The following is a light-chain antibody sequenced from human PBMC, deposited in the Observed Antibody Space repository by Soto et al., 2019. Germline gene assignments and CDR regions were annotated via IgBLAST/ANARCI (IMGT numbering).Light chain of an antibody. CDR2: DVT. V-gene: IGLV2-14*01. CDR1: SSDVGGYNF. CDR3: SSYTTSATDV. J-gene: IGLJ1*01. Sequence: QSALTQPASVSGSPGQSISISCIGTSSDVGGYNFASWYQQHPGKAPKLMIYDVTNRPSGVSNRFSGSKSGNTASLTISGLQAEDEADYSCSSYTTSATDVFGTGTEVTVL.